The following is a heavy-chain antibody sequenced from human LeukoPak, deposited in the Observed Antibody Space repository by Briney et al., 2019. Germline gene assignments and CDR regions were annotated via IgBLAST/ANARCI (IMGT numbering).Heavy chain of an antibody. V-gene: IGHV4-34*12. CDR3: ARRYGSGSYYWSVAYYFDY. D-gene: IGHD3-10*01. J-gene: IGHJ4*02. Sequence: SETLSLTCAVYGGSFSGYYWSWIRQPPGKGLQWIGSIFHSGNSYYNPSLKSRVTISVDTSKNQFSLKLSSVTAADTAVYYCARRYGSGSYYWSVAYYFDYWGQGTLVTVSS. CDR1: GGSFSGYY. CDR2: IFHSGNS.